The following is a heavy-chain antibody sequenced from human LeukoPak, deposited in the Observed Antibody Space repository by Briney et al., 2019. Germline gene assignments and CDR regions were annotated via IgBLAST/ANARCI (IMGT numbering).Heavy chain of an antibody. CDR1: GGSISSSNW. CDR2: IYHSGST. Sequence: PSETLSLTCAVSGGSISSSNWWSWVRQPPGKGLEWIGQIYHSGSTNYNPSLKSRVTISVDKSKNQFSLKLSSVTAADTAVYYCAREGYCTNGVCSNWFDPWGQGTLVTVSS. D-gene: IGHD2-8*01. J-gene: IGHJ5*02. CDR3: AREGYCTNGVCSNWFDP. V-gene: IGHV4-4*02.